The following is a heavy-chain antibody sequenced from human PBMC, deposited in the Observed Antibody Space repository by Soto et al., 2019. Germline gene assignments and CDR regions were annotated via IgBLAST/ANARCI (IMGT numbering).Heavy chain of an antibody. CDR2: INAGNGNT. D-gene: IGHD2-21*01. J-gene: IGHJ4*02. CDR3: ARDSLTSGNNPRRGVVNY. V-gene: IGHV1-3*01. CDR1: GYTFTSYA. Sequence: ASVKVSCKASGYTFTSYAMHWVRQAPGQRLEWMGWINAGNGNTKYSQKFQGRVTITRDTSASTAYMELSSLRSEDTAVYYCARDSLTSGNNPRRGVVNYWGQGTLVTVSS.